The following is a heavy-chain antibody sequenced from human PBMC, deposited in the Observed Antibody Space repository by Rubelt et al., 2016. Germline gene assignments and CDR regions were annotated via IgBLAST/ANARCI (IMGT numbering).Heavy chain of an antibody. J-gene: IGHJ4*02. CDR2: IFYSGST. D-gene: IGHD6-19*01. V-gene: IGHV4-39*01. CDR1: GGSISSSSSY. CDR3: ASDDPSIAVAGPVFDY. Sequence: QVQLQESGPGLVKPSETLSLTCTVSGGSISSSSSYWGWIRQPPGKGLEWIGSIFYSGSTYYNPSLKSRVTISVDTSKNQFCLKLSAGTAADTAVYYCASDDPSIAVAGPVFDYWGQGTLVTVSS.